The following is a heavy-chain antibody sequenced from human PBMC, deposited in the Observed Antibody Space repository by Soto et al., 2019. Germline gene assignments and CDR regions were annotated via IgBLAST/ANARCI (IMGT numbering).Heavy chain of an antibody. V-gene: IGHV4-31*03. Sequence: SETLSLTCTVSGASISSGGYYWSWIRQHPGKGLEWIGYIYYSGSTYYNPSLKSRVTISVDTSKNQFSLNLSSVTAADTAVYYCARVCGGDCHNAFDIWGQGTMVT. D-gene: IGHD2-21*02. J-gene: IGHJ3*02. CDR1: GASISSGGYY. CDR3: ARVCGGDCHNAFDI. CDR2: IYYSGST.